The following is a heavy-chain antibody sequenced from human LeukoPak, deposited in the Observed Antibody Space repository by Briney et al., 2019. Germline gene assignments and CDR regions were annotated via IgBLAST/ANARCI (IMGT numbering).Heavy chain of an antibody. CDR2: IYYSGST. D-gene: IGHD3-10*01. CDR3: ARDRRGSGSYYTPLYNWFDP. Sequence: PSETLSLTCTVSGGSISSYYWGWIRQPPGKGLEWIGSIYYSGSTYYNPSLKSRVTISVDTSKNQFSLKLSSVTAADTAVYYCARDRRGSGSYYTPLYNWFDPWGQGTLVTVSS. V-gene: IGHV4-39*07. J-gene: IGHJ5*02. CDR1: GGSISSYY.